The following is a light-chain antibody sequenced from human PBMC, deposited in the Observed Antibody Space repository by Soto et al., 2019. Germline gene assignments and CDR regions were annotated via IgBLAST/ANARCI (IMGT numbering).Light chain of an antibody. CDR2: EVS. J-gene: IGLJ2*01. CDR3: SSDTSTSAVL. V-gene: IGLV2-14*01. Sequence: QSALTQPASVSGSPGQSITISCTGTSSDVGGYNYVSWYQQHPGKAPKLMIYEVSNRPSGVSNRFSGSKFGNTASLTISGLQAEDEADYYCSSDTSTSAVLFGGGTKLTVL. CDR1: SSDVGGYNY.